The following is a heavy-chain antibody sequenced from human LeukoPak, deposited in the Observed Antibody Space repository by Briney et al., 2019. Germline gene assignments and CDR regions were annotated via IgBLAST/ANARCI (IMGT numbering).Heavy chain of an antibody. D-gene: IGHD4-11*01. Sequence: SETLSLTCTVSGGSISSYYWSWIRQPPGKGLEWIGRIYTGGSTNYSPSLKSRVTISLDTSKNQFSLKLTSVTAADMAVYYCARTSTVTTAFDPWGQGTLVTVSS. CDR3: ARTSTVTTAFDP. CDR2: IYTGGST. V-gene: IGHV4-4*08. CDR1: GGSISSYY. J-gene: IGHJ5*02.